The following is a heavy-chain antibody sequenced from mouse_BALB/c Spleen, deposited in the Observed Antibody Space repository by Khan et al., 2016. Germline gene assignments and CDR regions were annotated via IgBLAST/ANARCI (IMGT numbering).Heavy chain of an antibody. D-gene: IGHD6-1*01. Sequence: QIQLVQSGPELKKPGETVKISCKASGDTLTNYGMNWVKQAQGKGLKWMGWINTYNGEPTYADDFKGRFDFYLVTSANTGYLQINNHKNEATATYIGASRPTLLRDEYAMQCWSQETSVSVCS. CDR3: ASRPTLLRDEYAMQC. J-gene: IGHJ4*01. CDR1: GDTLTNYG. V-gene: IGHV9-3-1*01. CDR2: INTYNGEP.